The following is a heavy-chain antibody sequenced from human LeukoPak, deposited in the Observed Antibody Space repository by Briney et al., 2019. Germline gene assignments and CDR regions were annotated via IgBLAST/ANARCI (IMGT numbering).Heavy chain of an antibody. CDR2: INHSGST. V-gene: IGHV4-38-2*02. J-gene: IGHJ5*02. CDR3: ARGGDGYDH. CDR1: GYSISSGYY. Sequence: SETLSLTCTVSGYSISSGYYWSWIRQPPGKGLEWIGEINHSGSTNYNPSLKSRVTISVDTSKNQFSLKLSSVTAADTAVYYCARGGDGYDHWGQGTLVTVSS. D-gene: IGHD5-24*01.